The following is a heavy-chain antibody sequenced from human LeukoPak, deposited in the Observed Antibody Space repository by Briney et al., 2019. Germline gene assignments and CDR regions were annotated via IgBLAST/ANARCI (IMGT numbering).Heavy chain of an antibody. Sequence: SETLSLTCAVYGGSFSGYYWSWIRQPPGKGLEWIGEINHSGSTNYNPSLKSRVTTSVDTSKNQFSLKLSSVTAADTAVYYCAREPSWLVRGWFDPWGQGTLVTVSS. J-gene: IGHJ5*02. CDR2: INHSGST. CDR1: GGSFSGYY. CDR3: AREPSWLVRGWFDP. V-gene: IGHV4-34*01. D-gene: IGHD6-19*01.